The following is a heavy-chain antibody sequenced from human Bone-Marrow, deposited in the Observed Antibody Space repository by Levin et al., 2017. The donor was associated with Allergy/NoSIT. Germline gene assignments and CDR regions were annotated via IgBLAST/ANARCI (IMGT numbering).Heavy chain of an antibody. CDR2: ISSSGSHI. Sequence: NPGGSLRLSCAASGFTFSDYYMSWIRQAPGKGLQWVSYISSSGSHIDSADSVKGRFTISRDNARNSMYLQMNSLRAEDTAVYYCARDRVSSTYYDRHYYSYHGIDVWGQGTTVTVSS. D-gene: IGHD1-26*01. CDR1: GFTFSDYY. V-gene: IGHV3-11*01. J-gene: IGHJ6*02. CDR3: ARDRVSSTYYDRHYYSYHGIDV.